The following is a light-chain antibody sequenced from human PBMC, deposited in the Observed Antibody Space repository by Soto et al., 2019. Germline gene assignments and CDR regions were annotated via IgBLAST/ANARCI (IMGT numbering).Light chain of an antibody. J-gene: IGKJ2*01. V-gene: IGKV1-17*01. CDR1: QGIRHD. CDR3: LQHNSYPYT. Sequence: EIQMTQSPSSLSASVGDRVTITCRASQGIRHDLGWYQQIPGKAPKRLIYAASTLQSGVPSRFSGSGSGTEFTLTISGLQPEDLATYFCLQHNSYPYTFGQGTKLEIK. CDR2: AAS.